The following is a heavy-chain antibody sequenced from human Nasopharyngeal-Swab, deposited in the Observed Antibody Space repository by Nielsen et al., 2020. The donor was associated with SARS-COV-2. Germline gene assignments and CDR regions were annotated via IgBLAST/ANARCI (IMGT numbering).Heavy chain of an antibody. CDR2: IRNKHDSYSA. J-gene: IGHJ4*02. CDR3: VREEWYSFDY. D-gene: IGHD1-1*01. V-gene: IGHV3-72*01. Sequence: VRQAPGKRLEWVGRIRNKHDSYSADYDVSVKGRFTISRDDSANSLCLQMNSLKTEDTAVYFCVREEWYSFDYWGQGTLVTVSS.